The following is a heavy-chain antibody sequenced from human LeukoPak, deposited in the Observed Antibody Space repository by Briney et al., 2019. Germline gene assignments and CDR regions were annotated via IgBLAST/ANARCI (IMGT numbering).Heavy chain of an antibody. V-gene: IGHV5-51*01. CDR2: IYPGDSDT. CDR1: GYSFTSYW. Sequence: GASLKISCKGSGYSFTSYWNGWVRQMPRKVLEWMRIIYPGDSDTRYSPSCKGQVTISADKSISTAYLQWSSLKASDSAMYYFARHIDIAAAGDEAFDIWGQGTMVTVSS. J-gene: IGHJ3*02. D-gene: IGHD6-13*01. CDR3: ARHIDIAAAGDEAFDI.